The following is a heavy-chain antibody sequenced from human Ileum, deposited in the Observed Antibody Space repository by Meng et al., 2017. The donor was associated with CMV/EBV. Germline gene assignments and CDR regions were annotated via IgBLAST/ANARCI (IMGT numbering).Heavy chain of an antibody. CDR2: ISSSSSYI. J-gene: IGHJ6*02. CDR1: GFPFSSYS. D-gene: IGHD3-22*01. V-gene: IGHV3-21*01. Sequence: GGSLRLSCAASGFPFSSYSMNWVRQAPGKGLEWVSSISSSSSYIYYADSVKGRCTISRDNAKNSLYLQMNSLRAEDTAVYYCSRDGRVRYYYDSSGYSDTTTDYYYGMDVWGQGTTVTVAS. CDR3: SRDGRVRYYYDSSGYSDTTTDYYYGMDV.